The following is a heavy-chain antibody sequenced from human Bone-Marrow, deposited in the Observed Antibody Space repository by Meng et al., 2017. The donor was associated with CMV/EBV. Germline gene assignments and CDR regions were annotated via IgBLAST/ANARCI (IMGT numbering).Heavy chain of an antibody. CDR2: INPNSGGT. J-gene: IGHJ4*02. Sequence: ASVKVSCKASGYTFTGYYMHWVRQAPGQGLEWMGWINPNSGGTNYAQKFQGRVTMTRDTSIRTAYMELSRLRSDDTAVYYCARVRDSSGGYHLDYWGQGTLVTVSS. CDR3: ARVRDSSGGYHLDY. V-gene: IGHV1-2*02. CDR1: GYTFTGYY. D-gene: IGHD6-19*01.